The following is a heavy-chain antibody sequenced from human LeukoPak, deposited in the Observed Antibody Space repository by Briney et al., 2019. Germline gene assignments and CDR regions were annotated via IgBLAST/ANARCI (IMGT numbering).Heavy chain of an antibody. CDR3: AREYNNPAYYYYYYMDV. J-gene: IGHJ6*03. CDR2: IYYSGST. V-gene: IGHV4-39*07. CDR1: AGSISSSSYY. D-gene: IGHD1-14*01. Sequence: PSETLSLTCTVSAGSISSSSYYWGWIRQPPGKGLEWIGSIYYSGSTYYNPSLKSRVTISVDTSKNQFSLKLSSVTAADTAVYYCAREYNNPAYYYYYYMDVWGKGTTVTVSS.